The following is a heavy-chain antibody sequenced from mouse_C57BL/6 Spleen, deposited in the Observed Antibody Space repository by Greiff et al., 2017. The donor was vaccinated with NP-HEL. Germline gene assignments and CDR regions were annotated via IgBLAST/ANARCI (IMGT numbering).Heavy chain of an antibody. D-gene: IGHD2-2*01. Sequence: EVQLQQSGPELVKPGASVKISCKASGYTFTDYYMNWVKQSHGKSLEWIGDINPNNGGTSYNQKFKGKATLTVVKSSSTAYMELRSLKSDDSAVDYCARVDGYDGRGAWFAYWGQVTLVTVSA. CDR2: INPNNGGT. CDR1: GYTFTDYY. J-gene: IGHJ3*01. CDR3: ARVDGYDGRGAWFAY. V-gene: IGHV1-26*01.